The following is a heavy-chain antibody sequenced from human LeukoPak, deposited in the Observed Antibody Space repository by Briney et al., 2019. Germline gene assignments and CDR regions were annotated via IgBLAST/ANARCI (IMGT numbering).Heavy chain of an antibody. V-gene: IGHV1-2*04. J-gene: IGHJ6*02. CDR3: ALVGRRDYYGMDV. Sequence: ASVKVSCKASGGTFSSYAISWVRQAPGQGLEWMGWINPNSGGTNYAQKFQGWVTMTRDTSISTAYMELSRLRSDDTAVYYCALVGRRDYYGMDVWGQGTTVTVSS. D-gene: IGHD2-2*01. CDR1: GGTFSSYA. CDR2: INPNSGGT.